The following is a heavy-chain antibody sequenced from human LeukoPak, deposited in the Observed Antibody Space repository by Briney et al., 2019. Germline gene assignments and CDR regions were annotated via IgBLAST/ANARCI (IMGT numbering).Heavy chain of an antibody. CDR1: GASVSSVFYC. D-gene: IGHD3-22*01. CDR3: ARNYYDSTGYLPGLFVY. Sequence: SGTLSLTCTVSGASVSSVFYCCSWVRQPPGRGLEWIGYIYYSGSTNYNPSLKSRVTILVDTSKNQFSLRLSSVTAADTAVYYCARNYYDSTGYLPGLFVYWGQGTLVTVSS. J-gene: IGHJ4*02. CDR2: IYYSGST. V-gene: IGHV4-61*01.